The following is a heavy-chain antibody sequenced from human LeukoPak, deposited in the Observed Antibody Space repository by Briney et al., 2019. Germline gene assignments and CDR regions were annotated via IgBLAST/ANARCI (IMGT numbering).Heavy chain of an antibody. J-gene: IGHJ4*02. V-gene: IGHV3-53*01. CDR2: IYSGGST. D-gene: IGHD1-1*01. CDR1: GFTFSSYG. Sequence: GGSLRLSCAASGFTFSSYGMHWVRQAPGKGLEWVAVIYSGGSTDYADSVKGRFTISRDNSKNTLYLQMNSLRAEDTAVYHCARGPAGYNWGQGTLVTVSS. CDR3: ARGPAGYN.